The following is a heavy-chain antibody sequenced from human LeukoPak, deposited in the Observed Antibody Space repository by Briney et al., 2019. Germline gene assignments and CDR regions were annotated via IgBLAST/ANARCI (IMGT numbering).Heavy chain of an antibody. CDR1: GFTFSSYW. J-gene: IGHJ6*02. V-gene: IGHV3-7*01. Sequence: SGGSLRLSCAASGFTFSSYWMSWVRQAPGKGLEWVANIKQDRSEKYYVDSVKGRFTISRDNAKNSLYLQMNSLRAEDTAVYYCARDFNILLWFGESTYGMDVWGQGTTVTVSS. CDR2: IKQDRSEK. CDR3: ARDFNILLWFGESTYGMDV. D-gene: IGHD3-10*01.